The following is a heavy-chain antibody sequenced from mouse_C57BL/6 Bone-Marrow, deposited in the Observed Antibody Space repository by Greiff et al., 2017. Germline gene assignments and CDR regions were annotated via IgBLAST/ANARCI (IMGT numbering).Heavy chain of an antibody. J-gene: IGHJ3*01. CDR1: GFTFSDFY. CDR2: SRNKANDYTT. D-gene: IGHD2-5*01. CDR3: ARDASEGYSNSGFAY. V-gene: IGHV7-1*01. Sequence: EVKVVESGGGLVQSGRSLRLSCATSGFTFSDFYMEWVRQAPGKGLEWIAASRNKANDYTTEYSASVKGRFIVSRDTSQSILYLQMNALRAEDTAIYYCARDASEGYSNSGFAYWGQGTLVTVSA.